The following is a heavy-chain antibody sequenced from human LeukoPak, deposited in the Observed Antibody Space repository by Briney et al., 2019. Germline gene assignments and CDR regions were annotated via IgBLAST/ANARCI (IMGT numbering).Heavy chain of an antibody. D-gene: IGHD3-10*01. Sequence: SETLSLTCTASGGSISSSSYYWGWIRQPPGKGLEWIGSIYYNGNSFYNPSLKSRVTTSIDTSKNQFSLKLTSVTAADTAVYYCARGRFGELLVYYYGMDVWGQGTTVTVSS. CDR3: ARGRFGELLVYYYGMDV. V-gene: IGHV4-39*07. CDR1: GGSISSSSYY. J-gene: IGHJ6*02. CDR2: IYYNGNS.